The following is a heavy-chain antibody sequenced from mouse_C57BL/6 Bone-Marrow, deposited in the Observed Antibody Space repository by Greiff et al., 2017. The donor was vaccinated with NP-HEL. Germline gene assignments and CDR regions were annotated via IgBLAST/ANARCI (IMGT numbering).Heavy chain of an antibody. CDR2: IYPGSGST. V-gene: IGHV1-55*01. CDR1: GYTFTSYW. Sequence: QVQLQPGAELVKPGASVKMSCKASGYTFTSYWITWVKQRPGQGLEWIGDIYPGSGSTNYNEKFKSKATLTVDTSSSTAYMQLSSLTSEDSAVYYCAGIPSYYYGSSYGYFDYWGQGTTLTVSS. J-gene: IGHJ2*01. D-gene: IGHD1-1*01. CDR3: AGIPSYYYGSSYGYFDY.